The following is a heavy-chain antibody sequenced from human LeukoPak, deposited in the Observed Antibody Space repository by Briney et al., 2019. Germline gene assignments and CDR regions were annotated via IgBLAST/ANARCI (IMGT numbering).Heavy chain of an antibody. CDR1: GYTFSNFW. D-gene: IGHD4-17*01. Sequence: GESLKISCEGSGYTFSNFWIGWVGQVPGKGPGGVGIIFPGDSDTRYSPSFQGQVTISADKSISTAYLQWTSLKASDTAIYYCARRVYGDYLDYFDYWGQGTLITVSS. J-gene: IGHJ4*02. CDR3: ARRVYGDYLDYFDY. CDR2: IFPGDSDT. V-gene: IGHV5-51*01.